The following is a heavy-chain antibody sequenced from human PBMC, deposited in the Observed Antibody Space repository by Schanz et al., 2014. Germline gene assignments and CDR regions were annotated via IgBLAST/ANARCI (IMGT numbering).Heavy chain of an antibody. Sequence: QVQLVQSGAEVKKPGASVKVSCKASGYTFTSDSMHWVRQAPGQGLEWMGMINPSGGSTTYAQRFQGRVTITADKSSDTAYMELSSLRSEDTAVYYCARGYGDSPTDFWGQGTLVTVSS. J-gene: IGHJ4*02. CDR1: GYTFTSDS. V-gene: IGHV1-46*01. D-gene: IGHD4-17*01. CDR2: INPSGGST. CDR3: ARGYGDSPTDF.